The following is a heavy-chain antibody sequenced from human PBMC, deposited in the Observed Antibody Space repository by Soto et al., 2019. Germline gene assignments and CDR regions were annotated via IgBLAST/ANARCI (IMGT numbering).Heavy chain of an antibody. V-gene: IGHV1-69*13. Sequence: ASVKVSCKASGGTFSSYAMSWVRQAPGQGLEWMGGIIPIFGTANYAQKFQGRVTITADESTSTAYMELSSLRSEDTAVYYCARDSIPYYYDSSGYYYTLDVWGQGPTVTV. CDR1: GGTFSSYA. CDR2: IIPIFGTA. CDR3: ARDSIPYYYDSSGYYYTLDV. J-gene: IGHJ6*02. D-gene: IGHD3-22*01.